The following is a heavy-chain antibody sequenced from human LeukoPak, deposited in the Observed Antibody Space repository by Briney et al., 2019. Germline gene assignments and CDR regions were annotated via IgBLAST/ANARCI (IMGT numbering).Heavy chain of an antibody. J-gene: IGHJ6*02. CDR2: ISAYNGNT. CDR1: GYTFTSYG. Sequence: VASVKVSCKASGYTFTSYGISWARQAPGQGLEWMGWISAYNGNTNYAQKLQGRVTMTTDTSTSTAYMELRSLRSDDTAVYYCARCKEDIVVVPALMDVWGQGITVTVSS. D-gene: IGHD2-2*01. CDR3: ARCKEDIVVVPALMDV. V-gene: IGHV1-18*01.